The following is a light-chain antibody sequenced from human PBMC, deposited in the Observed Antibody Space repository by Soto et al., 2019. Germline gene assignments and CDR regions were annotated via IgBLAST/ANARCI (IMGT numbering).Light chain of an antibody. V-gene: IGLV2-8*01. CDR3: CSYAGNGAWV. CDR1: SSDIGAYNY. J-gene: IGLJ3*02. Sequence: QSALTQPPSASGSPGQSVTISCTGTSSDIGAYNYVSWFQQHPGEAPKLIISEVNKRPSGVPDRFSGSKSGNTASLTVSGLQAEDEGDFYCCSYAGNGAWVFGGGTKLTVL. CDR2: EVN.